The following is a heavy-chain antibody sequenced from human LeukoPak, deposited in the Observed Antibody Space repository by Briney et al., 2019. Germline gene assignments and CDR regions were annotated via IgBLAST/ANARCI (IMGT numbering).Heavy chain of an antibody. CDR3: ARAGSSSSWYST. Sequence: ASVKVSCKASGGTFSSYAISWVRQAPGQGLEWMGIINPSGGSTSYAQKFQGRVTMTRDTSTSTVYMELSSLRSEDTAVYYCARAGSSSSWYSTWGQGTLVTVSS. V-gene: IGHV1-46*01. J-gene: IGHJ4*02. D-gene: IGHD6-13*01. CDR2: INPSGGST. CDR1: GGTFSSYA.